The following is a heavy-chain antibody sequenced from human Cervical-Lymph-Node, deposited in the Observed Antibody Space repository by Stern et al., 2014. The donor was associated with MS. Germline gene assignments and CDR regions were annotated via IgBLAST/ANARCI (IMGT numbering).Heavy chain of an antibody. V-gene: IGHV3-9*01. D-gene: IGHD5-24*01. CDR3: TRDGWDY. Sequence: EVQLVESGGGLVQPGRSLSLSCVASGFNFGGYAMHWVRQVPGKDLEWVSGISWNSSRIDYADSVKGRFTISRDNARNSLYLQMNGLRTEDTALYYCTRDGWDYWGQGTRVAVSS. CDR2: ISWNSSRI. J-gene: IGHJ4*02. CDR1: GFNFGGYA.